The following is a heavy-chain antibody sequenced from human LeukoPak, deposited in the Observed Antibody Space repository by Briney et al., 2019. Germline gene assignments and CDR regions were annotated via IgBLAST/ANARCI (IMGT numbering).Heavy chain of an antibody. CDR1: GFTFKTYA. J-gene: IGHJ4*02. V-gene: IGHV3-23*01. Sequence: PGGSLRLSCAASGFTFKTYAMNWVRQAPGKGLEWVSAISGSGGSTYYADSVKGRFTISRDNSKNTLYLQMNSLRAEDTAVYYCAKRVTVTKREYYFDYWGQGTLVTVSS. CDR2: ISGSGGST. CDR3: AKRVTVTKREYYFDY. D-gene: IGHD4-17*01.